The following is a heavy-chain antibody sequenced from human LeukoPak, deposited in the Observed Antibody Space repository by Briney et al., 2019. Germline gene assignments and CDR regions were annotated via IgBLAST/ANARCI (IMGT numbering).Heavy chain of an antibody. V-gene: IGHV1-69*02. CDR2: IIPSLGIA. CDR1: GGTFSSYT. D-gene: IGHD1-14*01. CDR3: ARITVEPWNWFAP. J-gene: IGHJ5*02. Sequence: SVKVSCKASGGTFSSYTISWVRQAPGQGLEWTGRIIPSLGIANYAQKFQGRVTITADKSTSTAYMELSSLRSEDTAAYYCARITVEPWNWFAPWGQGTLVTVSS.